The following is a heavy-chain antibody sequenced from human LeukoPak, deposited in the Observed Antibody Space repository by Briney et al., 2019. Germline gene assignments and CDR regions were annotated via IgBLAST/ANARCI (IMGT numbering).Heavy chain of an antibody. D-gene: IGHD2-21*02. CDR1: GGTFSSYA. Sequence: ASVKVSCKASGGTFSSYAISWVRQAPRQGLEWMGRIIPILGIANYAQKFQGRVTITADKSTSTAYMELSSLRSEDTAVYYCARGRWEETYCGGDCYSDFDYWGQGTLVTV. J-gene: IGHJ4*02. CDR2: IIPILGIA. V-gene: IGHV1-69*04. CDR3: ARGRWEETYCGGDCYSDFDY.